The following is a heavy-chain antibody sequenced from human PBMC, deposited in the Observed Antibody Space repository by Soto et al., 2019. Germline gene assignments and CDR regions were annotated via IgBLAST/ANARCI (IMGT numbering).Heavy chain of an antibody. Sequence: QLQLQESGPGLVKPSETLSLTCTVSGGSISSSSYYWGWIRQPPGKGLEWIGSIYYSGSTYYNPSLKSRVTISVDTSKNQFSLKLSSVTAADTAVYYCASPSIAAAGTVTENWFDPWGQGTLVTVSS. D-gene: IGHD6-13*01. V-gene: IGHV4-39*01. CDR1: GGSISSSSYY. J-gene: IGHJ5*02. CDR3: ASPSIAAAGTVTENWFDP. CDR2: IYYSGST.